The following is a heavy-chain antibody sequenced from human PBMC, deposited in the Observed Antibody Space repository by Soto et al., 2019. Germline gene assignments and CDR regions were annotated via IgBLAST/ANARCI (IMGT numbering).Heavy chain of an antibody. CDR2: INHSGNT. D-gene: IGHD5-18*01. CDR1: GVSFSGYY. CDR3: ARDQPGYIYGYGLGY. V-gene: IGHV4-34*01. J-gene: IGHJ4*02. Sequence: PSETLSPTCAVGGVSFSGYYWSWLRQPPGKGLEWIGEINHSGNTNYYPSLKSRVTISVDTSKNPRYLQMNSLRAEDTAVYYCARDQPGYIYGYGLGYWGQGTLVTVSS.